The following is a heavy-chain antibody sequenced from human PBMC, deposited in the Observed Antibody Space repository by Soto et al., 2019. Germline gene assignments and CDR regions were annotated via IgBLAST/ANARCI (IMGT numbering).Heavy chain of an antibody. CDR1: GFTFSSYG. V-gene: IGHV3-30*18. D-gene: IGHD4-17*01. J-gene: IGHJ4*02. CDR3: AKVAGNYGDYAFDY. Sequence: ESGGGVVQPGRSLRLSCAASGFTFSSYGMHWVRQAPGKGLEWVAVISYDGSNKYYADSVKGRFTISRDNSKNTLYLQMNSLRAEDTAVYYCAKVAGNYGDYAFDYWGQGTLVTVSS. CDR2: ISYDGSNK.